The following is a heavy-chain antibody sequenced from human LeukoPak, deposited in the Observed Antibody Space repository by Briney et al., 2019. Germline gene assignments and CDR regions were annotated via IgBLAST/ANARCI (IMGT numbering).Heavy chain of an antibody. CDR1: GFTFSSYA. CDR3: AKAYSSSWYPFDY. Sequence: GGSLRLSCAASGFTFSSYAMSWVRQAPGKGLEWVSAIGGSGASTYYADSVKGRFTISRDSSKSTLYLQMNSLRAEDTAVYYCAKAYSSSWYPFDYWGQGTLVTVSS. J-gene: IGHJ4*02. V-gene: IGHV3-23*01. CDR2: IGGSGAST. D-gene: IGHD6-13*01.